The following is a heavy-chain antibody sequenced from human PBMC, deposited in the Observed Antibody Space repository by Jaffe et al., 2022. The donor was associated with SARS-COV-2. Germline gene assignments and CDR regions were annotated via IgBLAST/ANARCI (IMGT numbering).Heavy chain of an antibody. CDR2: LNPKSGVT. V-gene: IGHV1-8*01. CDR1: GYVFTSYY. CDR3: ARKGWFGEYGDH. D-gene: IGHD3-10*01. Sequence: QEQLVQSGAEVRRPGASVRVSCKTSGYVFTSYYIFWVRQAAGQGLEWLGWLNPKSGVTHFAQKFQGRVNMTRNTSTSTAYMELHSLRSDDTAVYYCARKGWFGEYGDHWGQGTLVSVSS. J-gene: IGHJ4*02.